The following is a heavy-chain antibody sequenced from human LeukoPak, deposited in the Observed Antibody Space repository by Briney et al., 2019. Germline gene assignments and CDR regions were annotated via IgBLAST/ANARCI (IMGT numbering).Heavy chain of an antibody. CDR1: GYTFTDYY. CDR3: ATRVVPAAKRGPPGEFDP. CDR2: VDPEDGET. V-gene: IGHV1-69-2*01. Sequence: GATVKISCKASGYTFTDYYMHWVQQAPGKGLEWMGRVDPEDGETIYAEKFQGRVTITADTSTDTAYMELSSLRSEDTAVYYCATRVVPAAKRGPPGEFDPWGQGTLVTVSS. D-gene: IGHD2-2*01. J-gene: IGHJ5*02.